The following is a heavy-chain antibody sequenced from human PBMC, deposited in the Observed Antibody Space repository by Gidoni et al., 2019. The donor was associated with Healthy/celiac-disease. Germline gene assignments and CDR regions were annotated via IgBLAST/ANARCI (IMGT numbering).Heavy chain of an antibody. V-gene: IGHV5-51*01. D-gene: IGHD5-18*01. J-gene: IGHJ4*02. CDR3: ASWGQDGSGDTDYFDY. CDR2: IYPGDSDT. Sequence: EVQLVQSVAEVKKPGESLKIPCKGSGYSFTSYWIGWVRQMPGNGLEWMGIIYPGDSDTGYSPSFQGQVTISADKSISTAYLQGSSLKASDTAMYYCASWGQDGSGDTDYFDYWGQGTLVTVSS. CDR1: GYSFTSYW.